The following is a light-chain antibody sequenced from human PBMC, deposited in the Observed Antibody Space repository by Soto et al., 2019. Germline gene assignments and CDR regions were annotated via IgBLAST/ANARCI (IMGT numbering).Light chain of an antibody. V-gene: IGLV1-44*01. CDR3: AVWDDSLHARV. Sequence: QSVLTQPPSASGTPGQRVSISSSGSASNIGGNPVNWFQQLPGTAPTLLIYVNDQRPSGVPDRFSGSKSGTSASLAISGLQSEDEADYYCAVWDDSLHARVFGGGTQLTVL. J-gene: IGLJ3*02. CDR2: VND. CDR1: ASNIGGNP.